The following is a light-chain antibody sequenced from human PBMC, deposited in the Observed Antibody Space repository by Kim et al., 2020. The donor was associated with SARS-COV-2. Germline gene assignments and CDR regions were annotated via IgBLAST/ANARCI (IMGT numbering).Light chain of an antibody. J-gene: IGLJ3*02. CDR3: QSYDRSLSGSV. V-gene: IGLV1-40*01. CDR1: RSNIGAYYG. CDR2: DNS. Sequence: RLTIACTGSRSNIGAYYGVNWYQQLPGRAPKRLIYDNSKRPSGVHDRISGSKSGTSASLVITGLQAEDEAVYYCQSYDRSLSGSVFGGGTQLTVL.